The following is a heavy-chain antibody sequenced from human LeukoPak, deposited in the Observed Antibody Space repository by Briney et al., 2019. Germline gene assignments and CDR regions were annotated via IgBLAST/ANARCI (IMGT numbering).Heavy chain of an antibody. D-gene: IGHD3-16*01. CDR2: INHNGKT. V-gene: IGHV4-34*01. CDR3: ARGWGGFDS. J-gene: IGHJ5*01. CDR1: GGSFSGYY. Sequence: SETLSLTCGVHGGSFSGYYWNWIRQSPGKGLEWIGHINHNGKTNYNPSLKSRVTISVDTSKNQFSLTLTSVTAADTGVYFCARGWGGFDSWGQGTLVTVSS.